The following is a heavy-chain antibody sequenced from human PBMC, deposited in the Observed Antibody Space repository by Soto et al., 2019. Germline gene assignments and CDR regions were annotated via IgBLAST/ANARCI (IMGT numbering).Heavy chain of an antibody. J-gene: IGHJ4*02. D-gene: IGHD3-22*01. V-gene: IGHV5-51*01. CDR3: ARQIYDSDTGPNFQYYFDS. Sequence: GESLKISCQGSGYTFNSYWIGWVRQMPGEGLEWLGLMFPWTSDTRYSPSFQGHVRISVDRPTGTGYLQWNSLKASDTAMYYCARQIYDSDTGPNFQYYFDSWGQGTPVTVSS. CDR1: GYTFNSYW. CDR2: MFPWTSDT.